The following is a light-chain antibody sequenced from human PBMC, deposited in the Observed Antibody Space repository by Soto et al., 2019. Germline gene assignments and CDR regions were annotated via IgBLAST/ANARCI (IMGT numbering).Light chain of an antibody. CDR3: AAWDDSRSGRV. CDR2: RNN. Sequence: QSVLTQPTSASGTPGQRVTISCSGSSSNIGSNYVYWYQQLPGTAPKLLIYRNNQRPSGVPDRFSGSKSGTSASLAISGLRSDDEADYYCAAWDDSRSGRVFGGGTKLTVL. CDR1: SSNIGSNY. J-gene: IGLJ3*02. V-gene: IGLV1-47*01.